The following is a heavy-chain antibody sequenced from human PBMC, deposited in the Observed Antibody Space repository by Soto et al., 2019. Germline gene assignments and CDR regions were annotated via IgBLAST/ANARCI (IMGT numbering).Heavy chain of an antibody. Sequence: SETLSVTCTVSGGFISSGGYYWSWIRQDPGKSLEWIGYIYYSGSTYYNPSLKSRVTISVDTTKNQFSLKLSSVTAADTAVYYCARYPGISGFLDYWGQGTLVTVSS. CDR1: GGFISSGGYY. D-gene: IGHD6-19*01. CDR3: ARYPGISGFLDY. V-gene: IGHV4-31*03. J-gene: IGHJ4*02. CDR2: IYYSGST.